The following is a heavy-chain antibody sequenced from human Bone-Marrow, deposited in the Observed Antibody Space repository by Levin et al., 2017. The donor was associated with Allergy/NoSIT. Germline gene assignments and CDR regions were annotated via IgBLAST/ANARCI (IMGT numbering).Heavy chain of an antibody. D-gene: IGHD4/OR15-4a*01. Sequence: HGESLKISCAASGFTFSRNWMTWVRQAPGKGLEWVANINEDGSDKYYLDSVKGRFTISRDNAQNSLYLQMSSLRGEDTAVYYCARDAPSANYENWGQGTLVTVSS. CDR3: ARDAPSANYEN. CDR1: GFTFSRNW. V-gene: IGHV3-7*01. CDR2: INEDGSDK. J-gene: IGHJ4*02.